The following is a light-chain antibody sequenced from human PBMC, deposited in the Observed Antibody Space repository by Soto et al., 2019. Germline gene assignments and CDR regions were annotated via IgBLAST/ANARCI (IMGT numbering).Light chain of an antibody. CDR1: QSVGRNY. Sequence: ETVLTQSPGTLSLSQGERATLSCRASQSVGRNYLAWYQQKPGQAPRLLIHAASSRATGIPDTFSGSGSETDLTLTISRLEPEEFAVYYWQQYAESPFTFGGGTKVEIK. J-gene: IGKJ4*01. V-gene: IGKV3-20*01. CDR2: AAS. CDR3: QQYAESPFT.